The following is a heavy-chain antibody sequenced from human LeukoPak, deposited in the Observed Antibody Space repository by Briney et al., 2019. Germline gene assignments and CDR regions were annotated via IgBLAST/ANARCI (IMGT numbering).Heavy chain of an antibody. Sequence: HGESLKISRKGSGYSFSSYWIGWVRQMPGKGLEWMGIIYPDDSDTRYSPSFQGQVTISADKSISTAYLQWNILQASDTAMYYSAGVEIVVLASTRGDPLDIWGQGTMVTVSS. CDR2: IYPDDSDT. V-gene: IGHV5-51*01. D-gene: IGHD3-3*02. CDR1: GYSFSSYW. J-gene: IGHJ3*02. CDR3: AGVEIVVLASTRGDPLDI.